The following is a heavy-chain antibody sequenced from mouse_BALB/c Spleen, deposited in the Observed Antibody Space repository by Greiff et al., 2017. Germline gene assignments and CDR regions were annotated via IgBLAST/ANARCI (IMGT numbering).Heavy chain of an antibody. J-gene: IGHJ3*01. Sequence: DVLLVESGGGLVKPGGSLKLSCAASGFTFSSYAMSWVRQSPEQRLEWVAEISSGGSYTYYPDTVTGRFTISRDNAKNTLYLEMSSLRSEDTAMYYCAREGTTVVSTPFAYWGQGTLVTVSA. CDR1: GFTFSSYA. CDR3: AREGTTVVSTPFAY. V-gene: IGHV5-9-4*01. D-gene: IGHD1-1*01. CDR2: ISSGGSYT.